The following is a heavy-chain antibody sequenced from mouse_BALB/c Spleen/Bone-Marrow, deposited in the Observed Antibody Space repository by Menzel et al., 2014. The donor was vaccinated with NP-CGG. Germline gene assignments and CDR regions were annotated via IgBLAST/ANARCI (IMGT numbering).Heavy chain of an antibody. CDR2: IWRGGST. V-gene: IGHV2-5*01. CDR1: GFSLTSYG. D-gene: IGHD3-1*01. CDR3: AKNWGYGYAMDY. J-gene: IGHJ4*01. Sequence: VKLVESGPGLVQPSQRLSITCTVSGFSLTSYGVHWVRQSPGKGLEWLGVIWRGGSTDYNAAFMSRLSITKDNSKSQVFFKMNSLQADDTAIYYCAKNWGYGYAMDYWGQGTSVTVSS.